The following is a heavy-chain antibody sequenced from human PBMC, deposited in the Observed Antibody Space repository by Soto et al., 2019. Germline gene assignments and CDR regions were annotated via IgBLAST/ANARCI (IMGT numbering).Heavy chain of an antibody. Sequence: SETLSLTCTVSGGSISSSSYYWGWIRQPPGKGPEWIGGINHRGSTNYNPSLKSRVTISVDISKSQFSLRLTSVTAADTAVYYCARYNAASGTYYFDFWGQGALVTV. J-gene: IGHJ4*02. V-gene: IGHV4-39*07. CDR3: ARYNAASGTYYFDF. D-gene: IGHD6-13*01. CDR2: INHRGST. CDR1: GGSISSSSYY.